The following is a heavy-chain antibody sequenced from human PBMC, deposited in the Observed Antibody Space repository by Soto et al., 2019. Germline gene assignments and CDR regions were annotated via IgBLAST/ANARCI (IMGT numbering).Heavy chain of an antibody. J-gene: IGHJ3*02. CDR3: ARVGRGTATTVVDAFDI. CDR2: MSHSGGT. Sequence: QVQLQQWGAGLLKPSETLSLTCAVYGGFVSSGSYYWSWIRQPPGKGLEWIGEMSHSGGTHFNPCFKSRVTISIDTSKKQFSLKRTSATAADTALYYWARVGRGTATTVVDAFDIWGPGTMVTVSS. V-gene: IGHV4-34*01. D-gene: IGHD1-1*01. CDR1: GGFVSSGSYY.